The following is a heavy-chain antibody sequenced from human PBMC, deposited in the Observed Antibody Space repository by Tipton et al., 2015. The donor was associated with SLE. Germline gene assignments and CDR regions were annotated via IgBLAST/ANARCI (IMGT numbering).Heavy chain of an antibody. CDR3: AREATFTTSDS. V-gene: IGHV3-23*03. Sequence: GSLRLSCAASGFPFGSYAFSWVRQAPGKGLEWVSIIHNGGTTYYADSVKGRFTISRDNAKNSVSLQMNSLTVEDTAVYYCAREATFTTSDSWGQGTLVTVSS. D-gene: IGHD2/OR15-2a*01. CDR2: IHNGGTT. CDR1: GFPFGSYA. J-gene: IGHJ4*02.